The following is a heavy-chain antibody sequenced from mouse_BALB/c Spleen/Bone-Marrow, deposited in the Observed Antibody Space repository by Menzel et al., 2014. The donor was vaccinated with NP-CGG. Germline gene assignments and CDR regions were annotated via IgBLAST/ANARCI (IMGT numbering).Heavy chain of an antibody. CDR1: GFTFSSYG. D-gene: IGHD2-4*01. J-gene: IGHJ2*01. CDR3: ARQTYYDYDGYFDY. CDR2: ISSGGSYT. Sequence: EVKLVESGGDLVKPGGSLKLSCAASGFTFSSYGMSWVRQTPDKRLEWVATISSGGSYTYYPDSVKGRFTISRDNAKNTPYLQMSSLKSEDTAMYYCARQTYYDYDGYFDYWGQGTTLTVSS. V-gene: IGHV5-6*02.